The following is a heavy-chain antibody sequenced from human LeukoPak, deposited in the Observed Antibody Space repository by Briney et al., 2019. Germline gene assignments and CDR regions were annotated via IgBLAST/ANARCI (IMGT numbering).Heavy chain of an antibody. V-gene: IGHV3-30-3*01. D-gene: IGHD6-13*01. J-gene: IGHJ4*02. CDR2: ISYDGSNK. Sequence: GGSLRLSCAASGFTFSSYAMHWARQAPGKGLEWVAVISYDGSNKYYADSVKGRFTISRDNSKNTLYLQMNSLRAEDTAVYYCARGGSSWYWGQGTLVTVSS. CDR3: ARGGSSWY. CDR1: GFTFSSYA.